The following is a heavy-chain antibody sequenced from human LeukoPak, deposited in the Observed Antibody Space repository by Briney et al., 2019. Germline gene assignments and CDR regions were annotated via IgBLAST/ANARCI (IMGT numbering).Heavy chain of an antibody. J-gene: IGHJ5*02. CDR2: INPNSGGT. CDR3: ARDPDAVGTTGAGGWFDP. CDR1: GYTFTGYY. Sequence: GASVKVSCKASGYTFTGYYLHWVRQAPGQGLEWMGWINPNSGGTNYAQHFQGRVTMTTDTSTSTAYMELRSLRSDDTAVYYCARDPDAVGTTGAGGWFDPWGQGTLVTVSS. D-gene: IGHD4-17*01. V-gene: IGHV1-2*02.